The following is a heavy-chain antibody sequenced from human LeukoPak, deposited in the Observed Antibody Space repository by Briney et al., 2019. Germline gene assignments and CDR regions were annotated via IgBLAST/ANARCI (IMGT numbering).Heavy chain of an antibody. CDR1: GFTFSDYY. D-gene: IGHD3-10*01. CDR2: ISSSSSYT. J-gene: IGHJ6*04. CDR3: ARDSGDSGYNSPMVRGSYSMDV. V-gene: IGHV3-11*06. Sequence: PGGSLRLSCAASGFTFSDYYMSWIRQAPGKGLEWVSYISSSSSYTNYADSVKGRFTISRDNAKNSLYLQMNSLRAEDTAVYYCARDSGDSGYNSPMVRGSYSMDVWGKGTTVTVSS.